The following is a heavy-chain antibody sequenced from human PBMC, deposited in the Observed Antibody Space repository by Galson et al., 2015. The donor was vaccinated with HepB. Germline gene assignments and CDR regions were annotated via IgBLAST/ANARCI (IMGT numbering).Heavy chain of an antibody. J-gene: IGHJ4*02. Sequence: SVKVSCKASGYTFTSYGISWVRQAPGQGLEWMGWISGYNGDTNYAQNLQGRVTMTTDTATTTVYMEVRSLRSDDTAVYYCARDGRIRYSSSWVDYWGQGTLVTVSS. V-gene: IGHV1-18*01. D-gene: IGHD6-13*01. CDR2: ISGYNGDT. CDR1: GYTFTSYG. CDR3: ARDGRIRYSSSWVDY.